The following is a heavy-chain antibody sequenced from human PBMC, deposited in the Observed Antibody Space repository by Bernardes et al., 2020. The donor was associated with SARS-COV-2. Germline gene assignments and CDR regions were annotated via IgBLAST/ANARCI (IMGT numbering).Heavy chain of an antibody. CDR1: GYTLTELS. J-gene: IGHJ5*02. Sequence: ASVKVSCKVSGYTLTELSMHWVRQAPGQGLEWMGGFDPEDGETIYAQKFQGRVTMTEDTSTDTAYMELSSLRSEDTAVYYCATGPLLHGDNWFDPWGQGTLVTVSS. CDR3: ATGPLLHGDNWFDP. D-gene: IGHD2-15*01. V-gene: IGHV1-24*01. CDR2: FDPEDGET.